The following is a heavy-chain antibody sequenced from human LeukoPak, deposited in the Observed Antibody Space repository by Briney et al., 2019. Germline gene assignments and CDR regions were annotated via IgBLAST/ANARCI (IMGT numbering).Heavy chain of an antibody. D-gene: IGHD3-3*01. J-gene: IGHJ6*03. Sequence: ASVKVSCKASGYTFTGYYMHWVRQAPGQGLEWMGIINPSGGSTSYAQKFQGRVTMTRDTSTSTVYMELSSLRSEDTAVYYCARDSRRYYDFWSGYPDYYYYMDVWGKGTTVTVSS. CDR2: INPSGGST. CDR1: GYTFTGYY. V-gene: IGHV1-46*01. CDR3: ARDSRRYYDFWSGYPDYYYYMDV.